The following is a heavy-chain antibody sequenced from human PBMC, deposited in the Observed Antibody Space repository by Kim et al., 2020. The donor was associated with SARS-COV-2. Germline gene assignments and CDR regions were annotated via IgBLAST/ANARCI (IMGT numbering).Heavy chain of an antibody. Sequence: ESGKGRFTTPRDNSKTTLYLQMNSLRAEDTAVYYCAILGYSSSSVDYWGQGTLVTVSS. CDR3: AILGYSSSSVDY. D-gene: IGHD6-13*01. J-gene: IGHJ4*02. V-gene: IGHV3-30*03.